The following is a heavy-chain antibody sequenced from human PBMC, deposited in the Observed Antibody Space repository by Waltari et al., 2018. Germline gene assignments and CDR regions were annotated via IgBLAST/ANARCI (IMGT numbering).Heavy chain of an antibody. CDR2: IYHSGST. J-gene: IGHJ4*02. Sequence: SWIRQPPGKGLEWIGYIYHSGSTYYNPSLKSRVTISVDRSKNQFSLKLSSVTAADTAVYYCARVRAAGNIFDYWGQGTLVTVSS. V-gene: IGHV4-30-2*01. D-gene: IGHD6-13*01. CDR3: ARVRAAGNIFDY.